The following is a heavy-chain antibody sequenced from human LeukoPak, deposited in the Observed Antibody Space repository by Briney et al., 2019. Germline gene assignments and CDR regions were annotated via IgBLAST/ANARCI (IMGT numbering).Heavy chain of an antibody. CDR1: GYTFTSYA. V-gene: IGHV1-3*01. D-gene: IGHD2-2*01. Sequence: ASVKVSCKASGYTFTSYAMHWVRQAPGQRLEWMGWINAGNGNTKYSQKFQGRVTITRDTSASTAYMELSSLRSEDTAVYYCARDGGYCSSTSCVNFDYWGQGTLVTVSS. J-gene: IGHJ4*02. CDR2: INAGNGNT. CDR3: ARDGGYCSSTSCVNFDY.